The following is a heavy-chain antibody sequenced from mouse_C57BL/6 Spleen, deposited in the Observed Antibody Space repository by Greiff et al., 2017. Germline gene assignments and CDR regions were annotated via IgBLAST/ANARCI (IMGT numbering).Heavy chain of an antibody. CDR2: IYPGDGDT. Sequence: VQLQESGAELVKPGASVKISCKASGYAFSSYWMNWVKQRPGKGLEWIGQIYPGDGDTNYNGKFKGKDTLTADKSSSTAYMQLSSLTSEDSAVYFCARSTTTGHFDYWGQGTTLTVSS. V-gene: IGHV1-80*01. CDR3: ARSTTTGHFDY. J-gene: IGHJ2*01. CDR1: GYAFSSYW. D-gene: IGHD1-1*01.